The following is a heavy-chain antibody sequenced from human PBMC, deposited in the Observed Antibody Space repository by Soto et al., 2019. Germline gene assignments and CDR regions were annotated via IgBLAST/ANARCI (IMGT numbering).Heavy chain of an antibody. V-gene: IGHV3-33*01. D-gene: IGHD2-15*01. CDR1: GFTFSSYG. J-gene: IGHJ4*02. CDR3: ARDGYCSGGSGYSVPVFDY. CDR2: IWYDGSNK. Sequence: QVQLVESGGGVVQPGRSLRLSCAASGFTFSSYGMHWVRQAPGKGLEWVAVIWYDGSNKYYADSVKGRFTISRDNSKNTLYLQMNILRAEDTAVYYCARDGYCSGGSGYSVPVFDYWGQGTLVTVSS.